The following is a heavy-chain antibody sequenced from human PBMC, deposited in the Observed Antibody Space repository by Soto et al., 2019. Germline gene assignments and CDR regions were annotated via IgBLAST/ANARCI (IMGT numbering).Heavy chain of an antibody. V-gene: IGHV3-30*18. J-gene: IGHJ4*02. CDR3: AKDPAIWFGESYFDY. Sequence: GGSLRLSCAASGFTFSSYGMHWVRQGPGKGLEWVAVISYDGSNKYYADSVKGRFTISRDNSKNTLYLQMNSLRAEDTAVYYCAKDPAIWFGESYFDYWGQGTLVTVSS. CDR1: GFTFSSYG. D-gene: IGHD3-10*01. CDR2: ISYDGSNK.